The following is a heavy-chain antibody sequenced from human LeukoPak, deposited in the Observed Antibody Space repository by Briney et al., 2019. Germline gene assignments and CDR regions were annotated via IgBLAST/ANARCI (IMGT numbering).Heavy chain of an antibody. CDR1: GGSISSAGYY. J-gene: IGHJ5*02. CDR2: IFYSGST. CDR3: ARAGYCSSTSCQPRKNWFDP. D-gene: IGHD2-2*01. Sequence: SETLSLTCTVSGGSISSAGYYWSWIRQHPGKGLEWIGYIFYSGSTYYNPSLKSRVTISVDTSKNQFSLKLSSVTAADTAVYYCARAGYCSSTSCQPRKNWFDPWGQGTLVTVSS. V-gene: IGHV4-31*03.